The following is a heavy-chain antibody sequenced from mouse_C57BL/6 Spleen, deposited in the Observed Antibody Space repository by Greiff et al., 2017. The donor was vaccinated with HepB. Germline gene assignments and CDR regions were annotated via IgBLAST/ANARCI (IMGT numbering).Heavy chain of an antibody. Sequence: DVMLVESGGDLVKPGGSLKLSCAASGFTFSSYGMSWVRQTPDKRLEWVATISSGGSYTYYPDSVKGRFTISRDNAKNTLYLQMSSLKSEDTAMYYCARSGYSNYDAMDYWGQGTSVTVSS. J-gene: IGHJ4*01. V-gene: IGHV5-6*02. CDR2: ISSGGSYT. CDR1: GFTFSSYG. CDR3: ARSGYSNYDAMDY. D-gene: IGHD2-5*01.